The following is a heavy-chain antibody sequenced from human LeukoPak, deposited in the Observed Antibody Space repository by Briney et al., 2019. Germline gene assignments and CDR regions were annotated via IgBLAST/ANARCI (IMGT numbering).Heavy chain of an antibody. V-gene: IGHV1-2*02. Sequence: ASVKVSCKASGYTFTGYYMHWVRHPPGQGLEWMGWINPNSGGTNYAQKFQGRVTMTRDTSISTAYMELSRLRSDDTAVYYCARVGRYCSSTSCYQAPAFDIWGQGTMVTVSS. CDR3: ARVGRYCSSTSCYQAPAFDI. D-gene: IGHD2-2*01. J-gene: IGHJ3*02. CDR2: INPNSGGT. CDR1: GYTFTGYY.